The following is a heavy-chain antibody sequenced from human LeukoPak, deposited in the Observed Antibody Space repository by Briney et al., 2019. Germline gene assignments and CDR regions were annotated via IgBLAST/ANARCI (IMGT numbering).Heavy chain of an antibody. CDR2: IKPNSGGT. CDR3: ARDKAVAGTGIYY. Sequence: GASVKVSCKASGYTFTDYYMQWVRQAPGQGPEWMGRIKPNSGGTNYAQKFQGRVTMTRDTSISTAYMELRRLRSDDTAVYYCARDKAVAGTGIYYWGQGTLVTVSS. D-gene: IGHD6-19*01. CDR1: GYTFTDYY. V-gene: IGHV1-2*06. J-gene: IGHJ4*02.